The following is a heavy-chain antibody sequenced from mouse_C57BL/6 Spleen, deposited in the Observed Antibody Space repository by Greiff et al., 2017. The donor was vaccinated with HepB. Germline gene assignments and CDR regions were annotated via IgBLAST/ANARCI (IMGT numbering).Heavy chain of an antibody. CDR3: ARYTPLTSFDD. V-gene: IGHV7-3*01. Sequence: DVKLVESEGGLVQPGGSLSLSCAASGFTFTDYYMSWVRQPPGKALEWLGFIRNKANGYTTEYSASVKGRFTISRDNSKSILYLRMNALRAEDSATYYCARYTPLTSFDDWGQGTTLTVSS. D-gene: IGHD4-1*01. J-gene: IGHJ2*01. CDR1: GFTFTDYY. CDR2: IRNKANGYTT.